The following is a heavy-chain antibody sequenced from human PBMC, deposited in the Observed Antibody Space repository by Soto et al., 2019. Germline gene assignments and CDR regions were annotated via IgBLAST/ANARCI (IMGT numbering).Heavy chain of an antibody. CDR3: ARRVIGSSRAFDI. D-gene: IGHD3-10*01. J-gene: IGHJ3*02. CDR1: GFAFSSHP. Sequence: GGALRLSSAASGFAFSSHPMSWVRQAPEKGLEWVAGISDGGDLTYNADSVRGRFTISRDNSRNTLYLQMNSLRAEDTAVYYCARRVIGSSRAFDIWGQGTMVTVSS. V-gene: IGHV3-23*01. CDR2: ISDGGDLT.